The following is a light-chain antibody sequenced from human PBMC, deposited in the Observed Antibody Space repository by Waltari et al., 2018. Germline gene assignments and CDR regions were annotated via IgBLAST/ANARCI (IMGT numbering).Light chain of an antibody. CDR2: DAS. Sequence: DIQMTQSPSSLSASVGDRVTITCQASQDIRKNLNWFQQKPGKAPQVLIFDASNSQAAVPSRFSGSGSGVDFAFTISSLQPEDIGTYFCQQFANLPLTFGVGTGVEIK. V-gene: IGKV1-33*01. CDR1: QDIRKN. J-gene: IGKJ4*01. CDR3: QQFANLPLT.